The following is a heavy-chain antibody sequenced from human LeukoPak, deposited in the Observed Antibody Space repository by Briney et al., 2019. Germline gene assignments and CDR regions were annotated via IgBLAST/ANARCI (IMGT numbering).Heavy chain of an antibody. J-gene: IGHJ4*02. CDR2: INPSGGST. Sequence: ASVKVSCKASGYTFTSYDMHWVRQAPGQGLEWMGIINPSGGSTSYAQIFQGRVTMTRDTSTSTVYMGLSSVTAADTAVYYCARKTGDLYYFDYWGQGTLVTVSS. CDR1: GYTFTSYD. D-gene: IGHD7-27*01. CDR3: ARKTGDLYYFDY. V-gene: IGHV1-46*01.